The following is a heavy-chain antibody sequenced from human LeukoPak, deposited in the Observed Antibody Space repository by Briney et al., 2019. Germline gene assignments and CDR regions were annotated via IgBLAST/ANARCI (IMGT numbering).Heavy chain of an antibody. J-gene: IGHJ4*02. D-gene: IGHD4-17*01. CDR3: ARVLYGDYEWSHDY. Sequence: SETLSLTCTVSGGSISSSSYYWGWIRQPPGKGLEWIGSIYYSGSTYYNPSLKSRVTISVDTSKNQFSLKLSSVTAADTAVYYCARVLYGDYEWSHDYWGQGTLVTVSS. CDR2: IYYSGST. CDR1: GGSISSSSYY. V-gene: IGHV4-39*07.